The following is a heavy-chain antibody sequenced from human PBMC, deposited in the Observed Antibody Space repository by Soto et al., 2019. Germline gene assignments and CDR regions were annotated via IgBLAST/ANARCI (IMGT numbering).Heavy chain of an antibody. V-gene: IGHV4-4*02. Sequence: KPSETLSLTCAVSGGSISSSNWWSWVRQPPGKGLEWIGEIYHSGSTNYNPSLKSRVTISVDKSKNQFSLKLSSVSAADTAVYYCARARYSRNYHWFDPWGQGTLVTVSS. CDR3: ARARYSRNYHWFDP. CDR2: IYHSGST. CDR1: GGSISSSNW. D-gene: IGHD1-7*01. J-gene: IGHJ5*02.